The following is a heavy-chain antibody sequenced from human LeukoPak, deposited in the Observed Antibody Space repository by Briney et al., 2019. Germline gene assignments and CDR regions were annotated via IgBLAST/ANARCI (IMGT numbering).Heavy chain of an antibody. CDR3: ARSAAYYDSSGYFHATLPPPDY. J-gene: IGHJ4*02. CDR2: IYYSGST. Sequence: SETLSLTCTVSGGSISSSSYYWGWIRQPPGKGLEWIGSIYYSGSTYYNPSLKSRVTISVDTSKNQFSLTLSSVTAADTAVYYCARSAAYYDSSGYFHATLPPPDYWGQGTLVTVSS. D-gene: IGHD3-22*01. V-gene: IGHV4-39*01. CDR1: GGSISSSSYY.